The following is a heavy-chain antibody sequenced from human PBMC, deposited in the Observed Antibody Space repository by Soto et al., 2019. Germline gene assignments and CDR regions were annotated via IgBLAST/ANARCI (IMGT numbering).Heavy chain of an antibody. Sequence: QGQLVQAGAEVKKPGSSVRISCRASGGTFSNDAVSWVRQAPGQVLQWMGAIIPIFGTTYHAQKFQGRLTINADESTATAYMELRGVTSEDAAVYYCATGLRTGNYGMDVWGQGTAVTVSS. CDR3: ATGLRTGNYGMDV. V-gene: IGHV1-69*01. J-gene: IGHJ6*02. CDR2: IIPIFGTT. D-gene: IGHD3-10*01. CDR1: GGTFSNDA.